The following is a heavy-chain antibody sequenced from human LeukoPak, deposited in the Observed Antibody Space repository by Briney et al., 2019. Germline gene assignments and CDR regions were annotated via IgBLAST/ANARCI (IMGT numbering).Heavy chain of an antibody. CDR1: GFTFSSYA. D-gene: IGHD2-15*01. CDR2: ISYDGSNK. J-gene: IGHJ4*02. V-gene: IGHV3-30*04. CDR3: ARPGYLVVQGYFDY. Sequence: PGGTLTLSCAASGFTFSSYAMHWVRQAPAKGLEWVAVISYDGSNKYYADSVKGRFTISRDNSKNTLYLQMNSLRAEDTAVYYCARPGYLVVQGYFDYWGQGTLVTVSS.